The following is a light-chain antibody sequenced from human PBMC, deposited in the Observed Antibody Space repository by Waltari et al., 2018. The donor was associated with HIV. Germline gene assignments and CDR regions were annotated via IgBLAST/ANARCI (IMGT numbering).Light chain of an antibody. CDR2: EDD. CDR3: CSYAGSTTWL. J-gene: IGLJ3*02. V-gene: IGLV2-23*01. CDR1: SSDVGSYTL. Sequence: SALTQPASVSGSPGQAITVARTGSSSDVGSYTLFSWYQQHPGKAPKLMIYEDDKRPSGVSNRFSGSKSGNTASLTISGLQAEDEADYYCCSYAGSTTWLFGGGTKLTVL.